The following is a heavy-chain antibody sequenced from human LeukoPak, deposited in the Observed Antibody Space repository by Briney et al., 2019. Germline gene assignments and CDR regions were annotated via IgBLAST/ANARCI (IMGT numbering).Heavy chain of an antibody. Sequence: GGSLRLSCEVSGFTFSDYWVSWVRRAPGKGLEWVASIKQDGSEKLYVDSVKGRFTISRDNAKRSLYLQMNNLRADDTAIYYCARAGGGRFLEWLTRNNRHFDYWGLGTQVIVSS. D-gene: IGHD3-3*01. CDR1: GFTFSDYW. CDR2: IKQDGSEK. J-gene: IGHJ4*02. CDR3: ARAGGGRFLEWLTRNNRHFDY. V-gene: IGHV3-7*01.